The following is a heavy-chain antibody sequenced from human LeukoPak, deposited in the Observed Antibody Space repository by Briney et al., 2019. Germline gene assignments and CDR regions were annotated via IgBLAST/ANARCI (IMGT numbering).Heavy chain of an antibody. CDR2: IYYSGST. J-gene: IGHJ5*02. CDR1: GGSISSSSYY. Sequence: KPSETLSLTCTVSGGSISSSSYYWGWIRQPPGKGLEWIGSIYYSGSTYYNPSLKSRVTISVDTSKNQFSLKLSSVTAADTAVYYCARTRSTPYNWFDPWGQGTLVTVSS. CDR3: ARTRSTPYNWFDP. V-gene: IGHV4-39*01. D-gene: IGHD2-2*01.